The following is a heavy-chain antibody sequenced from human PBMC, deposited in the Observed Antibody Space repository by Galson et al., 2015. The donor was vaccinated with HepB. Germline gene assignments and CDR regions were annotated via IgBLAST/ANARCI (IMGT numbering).Heavy chain of an antibody. J-gene: IGHJ4*02. CDR1: GGTFSSNA. V-gene: IGHV1-69*13. CDR2: IIPIFGTA. CDR3: ASLLRYFDGPFDY. Sequence: SVKVSCKASGGTFSSNAISWVRQAPGQGLEWMGGIIPIFGTANYAQKFQGRVTITADESTSTAYMELSSLRSEDTAVYYCASLLRYFDGPFDYWGQGTLVTVSS. D-gene: IGHD3-9*01.